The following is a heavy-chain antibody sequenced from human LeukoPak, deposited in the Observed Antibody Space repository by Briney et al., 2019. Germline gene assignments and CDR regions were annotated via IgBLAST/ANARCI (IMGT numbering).Heavy chain of an antibody. J-gene: IGHJ4*02. CDR1: GGTFSSYA. CDR3: ARAGVVVAEPFDY. Sequence: SVKVSCKASGGTFSSYAISWVRQAPGQGLEWMGRIIPILGIANYAQKFQGRVTITADKSTSTAYMELSSLRSEDTAVYYCARAGVVVAEPFDYWGQGTLVTVSS. CDR2: IIPILGIA. V-gene: IGHV1-69*04. D-gene: IGHD2-15*01.